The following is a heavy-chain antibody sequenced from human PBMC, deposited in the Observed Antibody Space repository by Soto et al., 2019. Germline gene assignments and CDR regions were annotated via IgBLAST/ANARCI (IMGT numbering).Heavy chain of an antibody. D-gene: IGHD4-17*01. Sequence: QVQLQESGPGLVKPSGTLSLTCAVSGGSISSSNWWSWVRQPPGKGLEWIGEIYDSGSTNYNPSLQSRVTISVAKSKTQLSRKLSSVPATDTAAYYGARDPGDGDDEGDYYYGMDVWGQGTTVTVSS. CDR3: ARDPGDGDDEGDYYYGMDV. CDR2: IYDSGST. V-gene: IGHV4-4*02. CDR1: GGSISSSNW. J-gene: IGHJ6*02.